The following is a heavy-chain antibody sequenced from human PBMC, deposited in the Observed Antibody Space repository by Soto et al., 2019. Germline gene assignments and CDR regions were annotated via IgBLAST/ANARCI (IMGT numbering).Heavy chain of an antibody. J-gene: IGHJ4*02. Sequence: SETLSLTCAVYGGSFSGYYWSWIRQPPGKGLEWIGEINHSGSTNYNPSLKSRVTISVDTSKNQFSLKLSSVTAADTAVYYCARVSSSGWYPRDYWGQGTLVTVSS. CDR3: ARVSSSGWYPRDY. D-gene: IGHD6-19*01. V-gene: IGHV4-34*01. CDR2: INHSGST. CDR1: GGSFSGYY.